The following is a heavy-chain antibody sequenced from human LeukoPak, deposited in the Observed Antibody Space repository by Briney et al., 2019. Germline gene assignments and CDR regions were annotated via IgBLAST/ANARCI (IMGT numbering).Heavy chain of an antibody. CDR3: ARKGGATTYGYYYYYMDV. D-gene: IGHD1-26*01. Sequence: PGGSLRLSYAASGFTFSSYWMSWVRQAPGKGLEWVAHIKQDGSEKYYVDSVKGRFTISRDNAKNSLYLQMNSLRAEDTAVYYCARKGGATTYGYYYYYMDVWGKGTTVTISS. CDR2: IKQDGSEK. J-gene: IGHJ6*03. CDR1: GFTFSSYW. V-gene: IGHV3-7*01.